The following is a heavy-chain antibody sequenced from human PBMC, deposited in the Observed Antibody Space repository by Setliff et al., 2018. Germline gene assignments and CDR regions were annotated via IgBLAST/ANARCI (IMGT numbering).Heavy chain of an antibody. V-gene: IGHV4-34*10. CDR2: INHSGTT. CDR3: VRELDCPTIPSCYGGQAEFDS. D-gene: IGHD2-2*01. J-gene: IGHJ4*02. CDR1: GVSFSDYY. Sequence: PSETLSLTCTVYGVSFSDYYWGWVRQSPGKGLDWIGEINHSGTTNYDPSLEGRISISVDTSENRFSLRLSSVTAADTAVYYCVRELDCPTIPSCYGGQAEFDSWGQGTLVTVSS.